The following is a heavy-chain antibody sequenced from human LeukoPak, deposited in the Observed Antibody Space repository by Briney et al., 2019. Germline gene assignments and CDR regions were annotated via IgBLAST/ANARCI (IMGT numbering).Heavy chain of an antibody. CDR3: ARQDIVVVPAVIDY. J-gene: IGHJ4*02. V-gene: IGHV3-30*03. CDR2: ISYDGSNK. CDR1: GFTFSGYG. Sequence: PGGSLRLSCAASGFTFSGYGMHWVRQAPGKGLEWVATISYDGSNKNYADSVKGRFTISRDNSKNTLYLQMNSLRAEDTAVYYCARQDIVVVPAVIDYWGQGTLVTVSS. D-gene: IGHD2-2*01.